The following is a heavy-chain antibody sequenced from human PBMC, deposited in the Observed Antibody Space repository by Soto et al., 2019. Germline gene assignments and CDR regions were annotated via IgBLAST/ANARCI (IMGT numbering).Heavy chain of an antibody. D-gene: IGHD4-17*01. J-gene: IGHJ4*02. V-gene: IGHV4-34*01. Sequence: SETLSLTCAVYGGSFSDTYWNWFRQPPGKGLEWIGEINHNTNTIYNPSLTSRVTISVDTSKNHFSLKLTSVTAADTAVYYCATFYGDYVSYWGQGTLVTVSS. CDR2: INHNTNT. CDR1: GGSFSDTY. CDR3: ATFYGDYVSY.